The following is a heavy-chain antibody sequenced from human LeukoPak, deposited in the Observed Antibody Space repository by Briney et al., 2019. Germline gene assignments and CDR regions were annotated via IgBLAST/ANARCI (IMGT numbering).Heavy chain of an antibody. D-gene: IGHD3-3*01. CDR1: GGTFSSYA. CDR3: AGRRITIFGGPPAAYYYYYMDV. J-gene: IGHJ6*03. V-gene: IGHV1-69*05. CDR2: IIPIFGTA. Sequence: SVKVSCKASGGTFSSYAISWVRQAPGQGLEWMGGIIPIFGTANYAQKFQGRVTITTDESTSTAYMELSSLRSEDTAVYYCAGRRITIFGGPPAAYYYYYMDVWGKGTTVTVSS.